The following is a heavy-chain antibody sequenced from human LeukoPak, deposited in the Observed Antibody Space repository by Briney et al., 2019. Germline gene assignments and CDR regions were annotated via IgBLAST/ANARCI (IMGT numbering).Heavy chain of an antibody. CDR2: INPNSGGT. D-gene: IGHD6-6*01. J-gene: IGHJ3*02. Sequence: ASVKVSCKASGYTFTDYYMHWVRQAPGQGLEWMGWINPNSGGTNYAQKFQGWVTMTRDTSISTAYMELSRLRSDDTAVYYCARWVEGVEQLGVGAFDIWGQGTMVTVSS. V-gene: IGHV1-2*04. CDR1: GYTFTDYY. CDR3: ARWVEGVEQLGVGAFDI.